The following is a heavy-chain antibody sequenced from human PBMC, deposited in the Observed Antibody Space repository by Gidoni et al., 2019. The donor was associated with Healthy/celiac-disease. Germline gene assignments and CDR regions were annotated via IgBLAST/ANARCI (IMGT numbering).Heavy chain of an antibody. J-gene: IGHJ6*02. Sequence: QVQLVESGGGLVKPGGSLRLSCAASGFTFSDYYMSWIRQAPGKGLEWVSYISSSGSTIYYADSVKGRFTISRDNAKNSLYLKMNSLRAEDTAVYYCARDHLPGAQVNYITYGMDVWGQGTTVTVSS. CDR2: ISSSGSTI. CDR1: GFTFSDYY. D-gene: IGHD1-7*01. CDR3: ARDHLPGAQVNYITYGMDV. V-gene: IGHV3-11*01.